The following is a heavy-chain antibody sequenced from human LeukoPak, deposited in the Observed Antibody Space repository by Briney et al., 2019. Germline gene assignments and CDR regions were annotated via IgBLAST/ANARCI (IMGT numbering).Heavy chain of an antibody. CDR3: ARLEPARRSSWPKLFDY. D-gene: IGHD6-13*01. CDR2: IYYSGST. V-gene: IGHV4-39*01. CDR1: GGSISSSSYY. Sequence: SETLSLTCTVSGGSISSSSYYWGWIRQPPGKGLEWIGSIYYSGSTYYNPSLKSRVTISVDTSKNQFSLKLSSVTAADTAVYYCARLEPARRSSWPKLFDYWGQGTLVTVSS. J-gene: IGHJ4*02.